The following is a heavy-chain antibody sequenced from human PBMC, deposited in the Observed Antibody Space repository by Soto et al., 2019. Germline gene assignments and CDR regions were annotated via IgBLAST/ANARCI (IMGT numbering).Heavy chain of an antibody. CDR1: GGSFRGYY. V-gene: IGHV4-34*01. CDR3: AIFINNSSSSNWFDP. CDR2: INHSGST. Sequence: QVQLQQWGAGLLKPSETLSLTCAVYGGSFRGYYWSWIRQPPGKGLEWIGEINHSGSTNYNPSLKSRVTISVDTSKNQFSLKLSSVTAADTAVYYCAIFINNSSSSNWFDPWGQGTLVTVSS. J-gene: IGHJ5*02. D-gene: IGHD6-13*01.